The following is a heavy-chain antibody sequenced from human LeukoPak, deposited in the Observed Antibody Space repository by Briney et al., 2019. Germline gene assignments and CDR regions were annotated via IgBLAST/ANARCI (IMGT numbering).Heavy chain of an antibody. J-gene: IGHJ4*02. CDR2: IYSGGST. D-gene: IGHD2-15*01. V-gene: IGHV3-53*01. CDR1: GFTVSSNY. CDR3: ARVRCSRGTCYLDY. Sequence: QTGGSLRLSCAASGFTVSSNYMSWVRQAPGKGLEWVSVIYSGGSTYYADSVKGRFTISRDNAKNSLSLQMNSLRAEDTAVYYCARVRCSRGTCYLDYWGQGTLATVSS.